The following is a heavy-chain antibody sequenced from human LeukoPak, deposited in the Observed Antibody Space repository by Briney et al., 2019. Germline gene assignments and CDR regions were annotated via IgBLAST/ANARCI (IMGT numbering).Heavy chain of an antibody. CDR3: ARAGLWDFYDSSGYHNGAFDI. V-gene: IGHV1-2*02. Sequence: ASVTVSCKASGYTFTGYYMHWVRQAPGQGLEWMGWINPNSGGTNYAQKFQHRVTMTRDSSLSTAYMELSRLRSDDTAVYYCARAGLWDFYDSSGYHNGAFDIWGQGTLVTVSS. D-gene: IGHD3-22*01. J-gene: IGHJ4*02. CDR1: GYTFTGYY. CDR2: INPNSGGT.